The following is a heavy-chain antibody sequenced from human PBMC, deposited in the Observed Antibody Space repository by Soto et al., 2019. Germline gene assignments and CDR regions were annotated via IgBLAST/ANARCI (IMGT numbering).Heavy chain of an antibody. CDR3: GGLSRGASGGTF. J-gene: IGHJ4*02. V-gene: IGHV3-7*03. D-gene: IGHD2-15*01. CDR2: INQDGSEK. Sequence: PGGSLRLSCAASGFSFNSYWMTWARQVPGRGLEWLAKINQDGSEKNYVDSVRGRFTISRDNAKTSLYLRMDNLRAEDTGVYFCGGLSRGASGGTFWGQGTLVTVSS. CDR1: GFSFNSYW.